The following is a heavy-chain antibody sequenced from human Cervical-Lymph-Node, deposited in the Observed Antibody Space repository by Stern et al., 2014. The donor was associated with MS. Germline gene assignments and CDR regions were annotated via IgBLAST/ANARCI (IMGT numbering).Heavy chain of an antibody. CDR2: MSAYNGNT. J-gene: IGHJ6*02. CDR3: ARDPRTRSSSSWYGSYYYGMDV. Sequence: QVQLVQSGAEVKKPGASVKVSCKASGYTFTSYGISWVRKAPGHGIEWMGWMSAYNGNTNYEKKPQGRVTMTTNTSTRTAYMELRSLRSDVTAVYYCARDPRTRSSSSWYGSYYYGMDVWGQGTTVTVSS. V-gene: IGHV1-18*01. CDR1: GYTFTSYG. D-gene: IGHD6-13*01.